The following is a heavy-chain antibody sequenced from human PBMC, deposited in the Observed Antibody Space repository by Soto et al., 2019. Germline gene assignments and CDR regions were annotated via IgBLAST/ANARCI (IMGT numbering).Heavy chain of an antibody. CDR3: AKTTTVVTLSACDI. CDR2: ISAGGTTT. J-gene: IGHJ3*02. D-gene: IGHD4-17*01. Sequence: EVQLLESGGDLVQPGGSLRLSCAASGFTFSSDAMSWVRQAPGKGLEWVSTISAGGTTTYYADAVKGRFTISRDNSKNTLFLQMNSLRAEDTAVYYCAKTTTVVTLSACDIWGQGTMVTVSS. CDR1: GFTFSSDA. V-gene: IGHV3-23*01.